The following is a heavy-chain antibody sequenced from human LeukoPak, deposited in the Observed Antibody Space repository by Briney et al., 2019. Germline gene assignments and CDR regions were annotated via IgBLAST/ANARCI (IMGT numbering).Heavy chain of an antibody. V-gene: IGHV1-46*01. J-gene: IGHJ4*02. CDR1: GYTFISSY. CDR2: INPSGGST. D-gene: IGHD7-27*01. Sequence: ASVKVSCKASGYTFISSYMHWVRQAPGQGVERMGIINPSGGSTGYAQKFQGRVTMTRDTSTSTVYMELSSLRSEDTAVYYCARDRPLTGETFDYWGQGTLVTVSS. CDR3: ARDRPLTGETFDY.